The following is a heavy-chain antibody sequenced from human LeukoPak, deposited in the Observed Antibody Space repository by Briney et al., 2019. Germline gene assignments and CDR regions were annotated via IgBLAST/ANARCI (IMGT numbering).Heavy chain of an antibody. J-gene: IGHJ5*02. V-gene: IGHV4-59*12. Sequence: PSETLSLTCTVSGGSISSYYWSWIRQPPGKGLEWIGYIYYSGSTTYNPSLKSRVTISVDTSKNQFSLKLSSVTAADTAVYYCARGVVADWFDPWGQGTLVTVSS. CDR2: IYYSGST. CDR3: ARGVVADWFDP. D-gene: IGHD2-15*01. CDR1: GGSISSYY.